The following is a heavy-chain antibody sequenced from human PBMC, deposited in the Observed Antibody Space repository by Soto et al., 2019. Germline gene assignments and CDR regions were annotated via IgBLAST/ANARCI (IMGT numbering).Heavy chain of an antibody. CDR1: GFTFSSYW. V-gene: IGHV3-7*01. D-gene: IGHD2-15*01. CDR2: IKQDGSEK. Sequence: EVQLVESGGGLVQPGGSLRLSCAASGFTFSSYWMSWVRQAPGKGLEWVANIKQDGSEKYYGDSVRGRFTISRDNAKNSLYLQMNSLRAEDTAVYYCARDVYCSGGSCYLGAFDIWGQGTMVTVSS. CDR3: ARDVYCSGGSCYLGAFDI. J-gene: IGHJ3*02.